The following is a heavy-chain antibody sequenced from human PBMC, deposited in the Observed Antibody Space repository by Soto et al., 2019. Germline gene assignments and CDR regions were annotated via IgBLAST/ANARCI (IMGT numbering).Heavy chain of an antibody. D-gene: IGHD2-2*01. CDR1: GGTFSSYT. J-gene: IGHJ4*02. V-gene: IGHV1-69*02. Sequence: GASVKVSCKASGGTFSSYTISWVRQAPGQGLEWMGRIIPILGIANYAQKFQGRVTITADKSTSTAYMELSSLRSEDTAVYYCAISYCTSPTTCHFDYWGQGTLVTVSS. CDR2: IIPILGIA. CDR3: AISYCTSPTTCHFDY.